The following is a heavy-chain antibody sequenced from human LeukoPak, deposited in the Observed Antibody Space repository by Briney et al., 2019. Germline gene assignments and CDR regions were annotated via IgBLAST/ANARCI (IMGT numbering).Heavy chain of an antibody. Sequence: GGSLRLSCAASGFTFSSYAMRWVRQAPGKGLEYVSAISSNGGSTYYADSVKGRFTISRDNSKNTLYLQMGSLRAEDMAVYYCARESLDYGDYVFDYWGQGTLVTVSS. CDR2: ISSNGGST. J-gene: IGHJ4*02. CDR1: GFTFSSYA. V-gene: IGHV3-64*02. CDR3: ARESLDYGDYVFDY. D-gene: IGHD4-17*01.